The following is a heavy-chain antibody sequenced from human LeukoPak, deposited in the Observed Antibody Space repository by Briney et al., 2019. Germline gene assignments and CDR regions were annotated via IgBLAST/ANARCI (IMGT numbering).Heavy chain of an antibody. D-gene: IGHD5-24*01. V-gene: IGHV3-7*01. CDR2: IKGDGSGK. CDR3: TRQRF. Sequence: SGGSLRLSCVGSGFTFKTYWMGWVRQAPGKGLEWVANIKGDGSGKYYVDSVKGRFTISRDNAKNSLYLQMNSLRVDDTAVYYCTRQRFWGQGTLVTVS. CDR1: GFTFKTYW. J-gene: IGHJ4*02.